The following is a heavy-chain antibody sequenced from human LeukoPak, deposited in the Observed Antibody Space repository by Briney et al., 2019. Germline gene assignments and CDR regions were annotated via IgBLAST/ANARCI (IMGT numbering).Heavy chain of an antibody. CDR2: ISAYNGNT. CDR3: ARDGREANYDFWSGYYLPVSNWFDP. J-gene: IGHJ5*02. Sequence: ASVKVSCKASGYTFTNYDINWVRQAPGQGLEWMGWISAYNGNTNYAQKLQGRVTMTTDTSTSTAYMELRSLRSDDTAVYYCARDGREANYDFWSGYYLPVSNWFDPWGQGTLVTVSS. CDR1: GYTFTNYD. D-gene: IGHD3-3*01. V-gene: IGHV1-18*01.